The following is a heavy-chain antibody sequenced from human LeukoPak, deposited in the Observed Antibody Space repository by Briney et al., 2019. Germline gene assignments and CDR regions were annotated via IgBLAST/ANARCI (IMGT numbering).Heavy chain of an antibody. V-gene: IGHV3-21*01. CDR1: GFTFSSYS. J-gene: IGHJ4*02. CDR2: IRSSSSYI. CDR3: ARDRVGGLDWLLYALVY. Sequence: GGSLRLSCAVSGFTFSSYSMNWVRQAPGKGLEWVSSIRSSSSYIYYADSVKGRFTISRDNAKNSLYLQMNSLRAEDTAVYYCARDRVGGLDWLLYALVYWGQRTLVTVSS. D-gene: IGHD3-9*01.